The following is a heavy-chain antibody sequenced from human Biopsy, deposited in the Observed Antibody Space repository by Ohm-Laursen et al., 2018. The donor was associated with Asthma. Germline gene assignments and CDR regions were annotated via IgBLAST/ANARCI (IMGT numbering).Heavy chain of an antibody. CDR2: IYSGGKS. CDR1: GFAVSRDH. V-gene: IGHV3-53*01. J-gene: IGHJ4*02. Sequence: SLRLSCAASGFAVSRDHMFWVRQAPGKGLEWVSVIYSGGKSHNADSVRGRFTISRDYSKNPLYLQMHSLRAEDTAVYYCARGDSSNWSHFYFDYWGQGTLVTFSS. D-gene: IGHD3-22*01. CDR3: ARGDSSNWSHFYFDY.